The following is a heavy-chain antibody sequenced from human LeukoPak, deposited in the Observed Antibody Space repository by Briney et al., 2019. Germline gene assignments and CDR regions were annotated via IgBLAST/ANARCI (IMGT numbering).Heavy chain of an antibody. Sequence: PSETLSLTCTVSGGSISSSSYYWGWISQPPGKGLEWIGSIYYSGSTYYNPSLKSRVTISVDTSKNQFSLKLRSMTAADKAVYYCARIVGAYYFDYWGKGTLVTVSS. CDR2: IYYSGST. CDR1: GGSISSSSYY. D-gene: IGHD1-26*01. V-gene: IGHV4-39*01. CDR3: ARIVGAYYFDY. J-gene: IGHJ4*02.